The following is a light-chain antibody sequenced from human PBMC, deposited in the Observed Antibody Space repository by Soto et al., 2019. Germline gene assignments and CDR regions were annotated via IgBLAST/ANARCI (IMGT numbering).Light chain of an antibody. CDR1: QSVSSN. CDR2: GAS. J-gene: IGKJ3*01. V-gene: IGKV3-15*01. CDR3: QQYNNWPCT. Sequence: EIVMTQSPATLSVSPGERATLSCRASQSVSSNLAWYQQKPGQAPRLLIYGASTRATGIPARFSGSGSGTEFPLTISSLQSEGFAVYYCQQYNNWPCTFGPGTKVDIK.